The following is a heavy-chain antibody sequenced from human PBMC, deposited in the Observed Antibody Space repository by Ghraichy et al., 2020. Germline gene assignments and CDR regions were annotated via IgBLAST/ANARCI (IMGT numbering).Heavy chain of an antibody. J-gene: IGHJ4*02. V-gene: IGHV3-30-3*01. CDR1: GFTFSSYA. Sequence: GGSLRLSCAASGFTFSSYAMHWVRQAPGKGLEWVAVISYDGSNKYYADSVKGRFTISRDNSKNTLYLQMNSLRAEDTAVYYCARFSSSGPLHIWGQGTLVTVSS. CDR3: ARFSSSGPLHI. CDR2: ISYDGSNK. D-gene: IGHD6-6*01.